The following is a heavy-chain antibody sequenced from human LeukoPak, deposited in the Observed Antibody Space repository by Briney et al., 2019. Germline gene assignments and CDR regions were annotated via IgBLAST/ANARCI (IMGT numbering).Heavy chain of an antibody. Sequence: PGGSLRLSCAASGFTFSNYWMHWVRQAPGKGLVWVSRINSDGSSTSYADSAKGRFTISRDNAKNTLYLQMNRLRAKDTALCCCAKGVGASATYYYYYMDGWGKGTTVTVSS. CDR1: GFTFSNYW. D-gene: IGHD1-26*01. CDR2: INSDGSST. CDR3: AKGVGASATYYYYYMDG. J-gene: IGHJ6*03. V-gene: IGHV3-74*01.